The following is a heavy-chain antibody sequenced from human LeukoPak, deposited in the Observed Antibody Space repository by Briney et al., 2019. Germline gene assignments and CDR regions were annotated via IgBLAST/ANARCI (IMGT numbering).Heavy chain of an antibody. CDR3: ARDRSSSWYSSSWENWFDP. V-gene: IGHV1-2*02. CDR1: GYTFTGYY. D-gene: IGHD6-13*01. CDR2: INPNSGGT. Sequence: ASVKVSCKASGYTFTGYYMHWVRQAPGQGLERMGWINPNSGGTNYAQKFQGRVTMTRDTSISTAYMELSRLRSDDTAVYYCARDRSSSWYSSSWENWFDPWGQGTLVTVSS. J-gene: IGHJ5*02.